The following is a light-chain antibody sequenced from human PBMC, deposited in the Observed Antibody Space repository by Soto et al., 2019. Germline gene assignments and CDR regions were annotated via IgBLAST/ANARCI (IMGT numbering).Light chain of an antibody. CDR1: SSDVGGYNY. Sequence: QSVLTQPASVSGSPGQSITISCTGTSSDVGGYNYVSWYQQHPGKAPKLMIYEVSYRPSGVSNRFSGSKSGNTASLTISGLQAEDEADYYCTSYTGSSTPYVFGTGTNVT. V-gene: IGLV2-14*01. CDR3: TSYTGSSTPYV. CDR2: EVS. J-gene: IGLJ1*01.